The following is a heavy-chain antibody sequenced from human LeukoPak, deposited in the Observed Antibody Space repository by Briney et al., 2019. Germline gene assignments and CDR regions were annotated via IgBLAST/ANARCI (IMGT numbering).Heavy chain of an antibody. D-gene: IGHD1-26*01. V-gene: IGHV3-21*01. CDR2: ISSSSSYI. CDR1: GFTFSSYS. CDR3: ATGRVIGRWELLGSFDY. J-gene: IGHJ4*02. Sequence: NTGGSLRLSCAASGFTFSSYSMNWVRQAPGKGLEWVSSISSSSSYIYYADSVKGRFTISRDNAKNSLYLQMNSLRAEDTAVYYCATGRVIGRWELLGSFDYWGQGTLVTVSS.